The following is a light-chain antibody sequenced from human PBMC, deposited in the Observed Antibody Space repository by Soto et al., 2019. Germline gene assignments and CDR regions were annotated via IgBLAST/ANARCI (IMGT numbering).Light chain of an antibody. CDR3: QQYYNWPPFT. J-gene: IGKJ3*01. CDR2: GAS. Sequence: EIVLTQSPGTLSLSPGERATLSCRASQSVSSSYLAWYQQKPGQAPRLLIYGASSRATGIPDRFSGSGSGTAFTLTISSLQSEDFANYYCQQYYNWPPFTFGQGTKVDIK. V-gene: IGKV3-20*01. CDR1: QSVSSSY.